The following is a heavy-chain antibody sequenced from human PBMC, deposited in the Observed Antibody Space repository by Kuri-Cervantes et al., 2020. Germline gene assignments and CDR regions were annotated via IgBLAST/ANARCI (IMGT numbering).Heavy chain of an antibody. CDR2: MKQDGSQK. CDR3: ARSHLRGGMDV. CDR1: GFTFSSYW. Sequence: GESLKISCVASGFTFSSYWMNWVRQAPGKGLEWVANMKQDGSQKYYVDSVKGRFTISRDNARNSPYLEMNSLRAEDTALYHCARSHLRGGMDVWGQGTTVTVSS. J-gene: IGHJ6*02. V-gene: IGHV3-7*03.